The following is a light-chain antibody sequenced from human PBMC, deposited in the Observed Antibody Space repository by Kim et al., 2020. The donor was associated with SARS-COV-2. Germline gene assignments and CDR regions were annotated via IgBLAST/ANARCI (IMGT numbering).Light chain of an antibody. V-gene: IGLV3-1*01. CDR2: EDN. CDR3: QAWDINTYV. J-gene: IGLJ1*01. Sequence: SYELTQPPSVSVSPGQTATITCSGEILKNTYPSWFQQRPGRSPELIIYEDNKRPSGIPDRFSGSKSGDTATLTISGTQEMDEADYYCQAWDINTYVFGPGTKVTVL. CDR1: ILKNTY.